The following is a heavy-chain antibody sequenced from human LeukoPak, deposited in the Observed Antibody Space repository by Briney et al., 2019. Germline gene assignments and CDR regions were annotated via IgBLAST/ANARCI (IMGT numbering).Heavy chain of an antibody. Sequence: PSETLSLTCTVSGGSISSYYWSWIRQPPGKGLEWIGYIYYSGSTNYNPSLKSRVTISVDTSKNQFSLKLSSVTAADTAVYYCARHRSLGIDAFDTWGQGTMVTVSS. CDR2: IYYSGST. CDR1: GGSISSYY. D-gene: IGHD3-16*01. CDR3: ARHRSLGIDAFDT. V-gene: IGHV4-59*08. J-gene: IGHJ3*02.